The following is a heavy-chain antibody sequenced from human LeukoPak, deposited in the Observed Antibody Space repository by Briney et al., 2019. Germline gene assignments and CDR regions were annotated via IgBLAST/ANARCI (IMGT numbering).Heavy chain of an antibody. CDR3: ALHSSGYSDFDY. Sequence: SVKVSCKAFGGTFSSYAISWVRQAPGQGLEWMGGIIPIFGTANYAQKFQGRVTITTDESTSTAYMELSSLRSEDTAVYYCALHSSGYSDFDYWGQGTLVTVSS. V-gene: IGHV1-69*05. D-gene: IGHD3-22*01. J-gene: IGHJ4*02. CDR2: IIPIFGTA. CDR1: GGTFSSYA.